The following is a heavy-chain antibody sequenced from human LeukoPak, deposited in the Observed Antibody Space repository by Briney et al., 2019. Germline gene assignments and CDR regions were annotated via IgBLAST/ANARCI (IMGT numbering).Heavy chain of an antibody. CDR3: AGFGSYFDY. J-gene: IGHJ4*02. CDR2: IYYSGST. Sequence: GSLRLSCTASGGSISSSSYYWGWIRQPPGKGLEWIGSIYYSGSTYYNPSLKSRVTISVDTSKNQFSLKLSSVTAADTAVYYCAGFGSYFDYWGQGTLVTVSS. V-gene: IGHV4-39*01. CDR1: GGSISSSSYY. D-gene: IGHD1-26*01.